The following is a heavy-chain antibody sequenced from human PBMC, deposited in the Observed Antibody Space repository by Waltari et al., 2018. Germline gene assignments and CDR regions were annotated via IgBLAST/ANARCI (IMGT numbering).Heavy chain of an antibody. V-gene: IGHV1-69*05. D-gene: IGHD6-13*01. CDR2: IIPMFGTA. CDR3: ARGGLYGQQLLESAFEI. J-gene: IGHJ3*02. CDR1: GGSFSTYA. Sequence: QVQLVQSGAELKKPGSSVKVSCKASGGSFSTYAITWGRQAPGQGLEWMGGIIPMFGTANYAQKIQDRVTIITDEAMTTADMELSSLTAEDTAVYYCARGGLYGQQLLESAFEIWGQGTKVTVSS.